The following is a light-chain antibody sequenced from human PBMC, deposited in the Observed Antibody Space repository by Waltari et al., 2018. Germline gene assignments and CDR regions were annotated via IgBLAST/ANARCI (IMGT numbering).Light chain of an antibody. J-gene: IGKJ3*01. CDR1: PSVSSK. V-gene: IGKV3-15*01. CDR2: GSS. Sequence: GMTQSPATLSVSPGERATLSCRASPSVSSKLAWYQQTPGQAPRLLIYGSSPRATGIPARVSGSGSGTDFTLTISSLQSEDFAVYYCQQYDNWPFTFGPGTKVDIK. CDR3: QQYDNWPFT.